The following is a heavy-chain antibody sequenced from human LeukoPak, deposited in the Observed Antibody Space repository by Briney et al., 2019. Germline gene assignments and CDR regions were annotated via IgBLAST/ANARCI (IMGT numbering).Heavy chain of an antibody. J-gene: IGHJ4*02. D-gene: IGHD1-26*01. Sequence: PGASVKVSCKTSGYTFTDFGISWVRQAPGQGLEWMGWISAYNGNINYAQKLQGRVTMTTDTSTSTAYMELRSLRSDDTAVYYCARGWAYESGSYDDYWGQGTLVTVSS. V-gene: IGHV1-18*01. CDR2: ISAYNGNI. CDR3: ARGWAYESGSYDDY. CDR1: GYTFTDFG.